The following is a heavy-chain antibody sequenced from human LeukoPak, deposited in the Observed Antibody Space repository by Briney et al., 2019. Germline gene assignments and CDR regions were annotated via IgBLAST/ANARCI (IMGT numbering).Heavy chain of an antibody. Sequence: GGSLRLSCAASGFTFSDYYMSWIRQAPGKGLEWVSYISSSDTIYYADSVKGRFTISRDNAKNSLYLQMNSLRAEDTAVYYCAKDRSFDDYGDYFDYWGQGILVTVSS. CDR1: GFTFSDYY. D-gene: IGHD4-17*01. J-gene: IGHJ4*02. V-gene: IGHV3-11*01. CDR3: AKDRSFDDYGDYFDY. CDR2: ISSSDTI.